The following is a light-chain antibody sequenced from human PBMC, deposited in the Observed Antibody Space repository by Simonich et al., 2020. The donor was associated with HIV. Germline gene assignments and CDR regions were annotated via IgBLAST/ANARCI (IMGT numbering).Light chain of an antibody. V-gene: IGKV3-15*01. Sequence: EIVMTQSPATLSVSPGERATLSCRASQSDSSNLAWYQQKPGQAPRLLIDGASTRATGIPARFSGSGSGTEFTLTISSLQSEDFAVYYCQQYNTRPGTFGQGTKVEIK. CDR1: QSDSSN. CDR2: GAS. J-gene: IGKJ1*01. CDR3: QQYNTRPGT.